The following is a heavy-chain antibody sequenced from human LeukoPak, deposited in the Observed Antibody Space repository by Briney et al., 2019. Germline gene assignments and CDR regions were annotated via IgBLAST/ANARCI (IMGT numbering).Heavy chain of an antibody. CDR3: ARGPHERSGYPDD. D-gene: IGHD3-22*01. Sequence: ASVKVSCKPSGYTFNTYGITWVRQAPRQGLEWMGWISPYNGNTNYAQKFQGRVTLTTDISTSTAYMELRSLRSDDTAVYYCARGPHERSGYPDDWGQGTLVTVSS. V-gene: IGHV1-18*01. CDR1: GYTFNTYG. CDR2: ISPYNGNT. J-gene: IGHJ4*02.